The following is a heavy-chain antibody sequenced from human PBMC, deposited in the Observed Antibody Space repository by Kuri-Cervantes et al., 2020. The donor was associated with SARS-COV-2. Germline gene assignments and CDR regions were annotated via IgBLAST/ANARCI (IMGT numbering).Heavy chain of an antibody. D-gene: IGHD2-15*01. CDR3: ARGIVVVVAAMGYFDY. J-gene: IGHJ4*02. V-gene: IGHV1-18*04. CDR2: INGYNDNT. Sequence: ASVQDTCKASCYTFINYGSSWVRQAPGQGLGGLGWINGYNDNTKYAQKRQGRVTMTTDTSTSTAFMELRSRRSGDTAVYYCARGIVVVVAAMGYFDYWGQGTLVTVSS. CDR1: CYTFINYG.